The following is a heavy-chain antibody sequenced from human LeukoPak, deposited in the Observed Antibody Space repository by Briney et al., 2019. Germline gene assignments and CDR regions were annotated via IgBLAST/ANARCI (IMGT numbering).Heavy chain of an antibody. J-gene: IGHJ4*02. CDR3: ATMDTAMVTGY. CDR2: IYYSGST. V-gene: IGHV4-61*01. Sequence: SETLSLTCTVSGGSVSSGSYYWSWIRQPPGKGLEWIGYIYYSGSTYYNPSLKSRVTISVDTSKNQFSLKLSSVTAADTAVYYCATMDTAMVTGYWGQGTLVTVSS. D-gene: IGHD5-18*01. CDR1: GGSVSSGSYY.